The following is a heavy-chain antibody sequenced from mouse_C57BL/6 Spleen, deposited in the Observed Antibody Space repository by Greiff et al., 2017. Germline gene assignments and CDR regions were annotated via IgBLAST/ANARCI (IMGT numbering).Heavy chain of an antibody. CDR1: GYTFTSYW. V-gene: IGHV1-64*01. D-gene: IGHD1-1*01. CDR2: IHPNSGST. J-gene: IGHJ1*03. Sequence: QVQLQQPGAELVKPGASVKLSCKASGYTFTSYWMHWVKQRPGQGLEWIGMIHPNSGSTNYNEKFKSKDTLTVDKSSSPAYMQLSSLTSEDSAVYYWARRSGGYGSDWYFDVWGTGTTVTVSS. CDR3: ARRSGGYGSDWYFDV.